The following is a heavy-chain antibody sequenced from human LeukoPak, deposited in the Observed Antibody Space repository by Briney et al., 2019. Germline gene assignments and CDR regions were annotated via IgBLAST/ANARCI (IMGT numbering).Heavy chain of an antibody. CDR3: ARGAMATSEDAFDI. CDR1: GGSISSYY. CDR2: IYYSGST. V-gene: IGHV4-59*01. J-gene: IGHJ3*02. Sequence: PSETLSLTCTVSGGSISSYYWRWIRQPPGKGLEWIGYIYYSGSTNYNPSLKSRVTISVDTSKNQFSLKLSSVTAADTAVYYCARGAMATSEDAFDIWGQGTMVTVS. D-gene: IGHD5-24*01.